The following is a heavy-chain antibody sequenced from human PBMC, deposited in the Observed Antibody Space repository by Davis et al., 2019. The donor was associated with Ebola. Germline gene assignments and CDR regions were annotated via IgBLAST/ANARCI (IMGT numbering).Heavy chain of an antibody. CDR3: ARGCRATVLMGEWYFDL. J-gene: IGHJ2*01. D-gene: IGHD3-16*01. CDR2: INPSSGGT. Sequence: AASVTVSCKASGYTFTGYYMHWVRQPPGPGLEWMGWINPSSGGTNYAQKFQGWVTMTRDTSISTAYMDVSRLTSDDTAVYYCARGCRATVLMGEWYFDLWGRGTLVTVSS. CDR1: GYTFTGYY. V-gene: IGHV1-2*04.